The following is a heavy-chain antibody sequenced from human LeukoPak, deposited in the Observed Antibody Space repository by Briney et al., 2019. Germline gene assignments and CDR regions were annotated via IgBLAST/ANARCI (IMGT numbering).Heavy chain of an antibody. Sequence: GGSLRLSCAASGFTFSSYEMNWVRQAPGKGLEWVSYISSSGSTIYYADSVKGRFTISRDNAKNSLYLQMNSLRAEDTAVYYCARDSDRWYFDYWGQGTLVTVSS. D-gene: IGHD4-23*01. J-gene: IGHJ4*02. CDR2: ISSSGSTI. CDR1: GFTFSSYE. V-gene: IGHV3-48*03. CDR3: ARDSDRWYFDY.